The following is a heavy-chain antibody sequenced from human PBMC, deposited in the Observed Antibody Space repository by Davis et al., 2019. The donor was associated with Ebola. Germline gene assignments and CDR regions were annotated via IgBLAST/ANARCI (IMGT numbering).Heavy chain of an antibody. CDR1: GFTFSGSA. D-gene: IGHD3-3*01. CDR2: IRSKANSYAT. V-gene: IGHV3-73*01. J-gene: IGHJ4*02. CDR3: ARDLRGFGRY. Sequence: GESLKISCAASGFTFSGSAMHWVRQASGKGLEWVGRIRSKANSYATAYAASVKGRFTISRDNSKNTLYLQMNSLRAEDTAVYYCARDLRGFGRYWGQGTLVTVSS.